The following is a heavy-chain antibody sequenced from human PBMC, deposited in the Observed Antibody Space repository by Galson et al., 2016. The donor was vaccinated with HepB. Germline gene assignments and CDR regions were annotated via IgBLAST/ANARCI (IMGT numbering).Heavy chain of an antibody. CDR3: ARDFVCDGDCYSRWYFDL. V-gene: IGHV3-7*03. CDR2: IRHDGITK. J-gene: IGHJ2*01. D-gene: IGHD2-21*02. CDR1: EFTFSTYW. Sequence: SLRLSCAASEFTFSTYWMSWVRQAPGKGLEWVANIRHDGITKQYVHSVKGRFTISRDNAENSVFLQMNSLRAEDTAVYYCARDFVCDGDCYSRWYFDLWGRGTLVTVSS.